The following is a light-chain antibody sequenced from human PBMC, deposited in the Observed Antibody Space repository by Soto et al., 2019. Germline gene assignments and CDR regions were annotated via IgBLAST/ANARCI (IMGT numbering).Light chain of an antibody. J-gene: IGLJ3*02. V-gene: IGLV1-47*01. CDR3: AAWDDSLRGVV. CDR2: RND. CDR1: ISNLGSNF. Sequence: QSVLTQPPSASGTPGQRVTMSCSGSISNLGSNFVFWYQQLPGAAPKLLISRNDQRPSGVPDRFSGSKSGNSASLAISGLRSEDEADYHCAAWDDSLRGVVFGGGTKLTVL.